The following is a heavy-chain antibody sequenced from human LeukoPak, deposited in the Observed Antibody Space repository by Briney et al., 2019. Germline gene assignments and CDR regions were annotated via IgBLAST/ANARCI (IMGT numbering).Heavy chain of an antibody. CDR3: ARATDIVVVPTPYNYGMDV. CDR1: GFTFSSYG. Sequence: GGSLRLSCAASGFTFSSYGMHWVRQAPGKGLEWVAVIWHDGSNKYYADSVKGRFTISRDNSKNTLYLQMNSLRAEDTAVYYCARATDIVVVPTPYNYGMDVWGQGTTVTVSS. D-gene: IGHD2-2*01. J-gene: IGHJ6*02. CDR2: IWHDGSNK. V-gene: IGHV3-33*01.